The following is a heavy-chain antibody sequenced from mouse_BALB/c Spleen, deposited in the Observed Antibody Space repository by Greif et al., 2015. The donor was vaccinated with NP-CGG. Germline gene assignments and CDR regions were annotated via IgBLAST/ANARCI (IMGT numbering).Heavy chain of an antibody. J-gene: IGHJ3*01. CDR3: TRSGFGNYVAY. CDR1: GYTFTSYY. CDR2: LNPSNGGT. Sequence: QVHVKQSGAGLVKPGASVKLSCKASGYTFTSYYMYWVKQRPGQGLEWIGDLNPSNGGTNFNEKFKSKATLTVDKSSSTAYMQLSSLTSEDSAVYYCTRSGFGNYVAYWGQGTLVTVSA. V-gene: IGHV1S81*02. D-gene: IGHD2-1*01.